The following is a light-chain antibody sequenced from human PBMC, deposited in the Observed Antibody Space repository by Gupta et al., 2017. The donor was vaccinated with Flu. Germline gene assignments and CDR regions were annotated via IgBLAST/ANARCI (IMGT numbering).Light chain of an antibody. V-gene: IGLV2-14*01. J-gene: IGLJ3*02. CDR3: SACINSRNWV. Sequence: QSALTQPASVSGSPGQSITISCTGTSSDVGGSSHVSWYQQYPGKAPKLMIYEVGNRPPGVSNRFSGSKSGNTASLTISGLQDEDEANYYCSACINSRNWVFGGGTKLTVL. CDR1: SSDVGGSSH. CDR2: EVG.